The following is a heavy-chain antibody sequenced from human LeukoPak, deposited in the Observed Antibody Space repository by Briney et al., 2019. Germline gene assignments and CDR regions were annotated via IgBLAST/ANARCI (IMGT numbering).Heavy chain of an antibody. CDR3: VRGNYDNRGYSNAFDI. CDR1: GASISSSY. V-gene: IGHV4-59*01. D-gene: IGHD3-22*01. J-gene: IGHJ3*02. CDR2: IYYNGNT. Sequence: SETLSLTCTVSGASISSSYWSWVRQPPGKRLEWIGFIYYNGNTNSNPSLKSRVTISADTSKNQFSLKLTSVTAADTVVYYCVRGNYDNRGYSNAFDIWGQGAMVTVSS.